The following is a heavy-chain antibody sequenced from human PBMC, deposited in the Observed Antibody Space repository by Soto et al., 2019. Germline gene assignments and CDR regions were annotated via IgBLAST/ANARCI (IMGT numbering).Heavy chain of an antibody. CDR2: INHSGST. Sequence: TLSLTCALYEGSFSDYYWSWIRQPPGKGREWIGEINHSGSTHYSPLDKSRVTISVDTSKTQFSLKLSSVTAADTAVYYCDGGKYDFWSGYYNPYGMDVWGQGTPVTVSS. J-gene: IGHJ6*02. D-gene: IGHD3-3*01. CDR1: EGSFSDYY. V-gene: IGHV4-34*01. CDR3: DGGKYDFWSGYYNPYGMDV.